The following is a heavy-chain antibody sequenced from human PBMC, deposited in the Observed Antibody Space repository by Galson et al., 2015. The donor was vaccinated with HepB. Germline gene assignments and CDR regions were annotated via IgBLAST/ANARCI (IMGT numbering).Heavy chain of an antibody. CDR1: GFTLSDSV. D-gene: IGHD2-15*01. CDR2: ISTNGHNI. V-gene: IGHV3-64D*08. Sequence: SLRLSCAGSGFTLSDSVMHWVRQAPGKGLEYVSAISTNGHNIQYANSVKGRFSIFRDIPKNSLYLQMSSLREEDTAIYYCVKGKGSLLPDHWGQGTLVIVSS. CDR3: VKGKGSLLPDH. J-gene: IGHJ5*02.